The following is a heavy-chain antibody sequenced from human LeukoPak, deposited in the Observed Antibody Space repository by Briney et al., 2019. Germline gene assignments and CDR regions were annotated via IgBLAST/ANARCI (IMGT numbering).Heavy chain of an antibody. CDR1: TFTFSNYV. CDR3: ARDSNGDYGY. D-gene: IGHD4-17*01. V-gene: IGHV3-23*01. CDR2: IIPGGGTT. J-gene: IGHJ4*02. Sequence: GGSLRLSCTSSTFTFSNYVMRWVRQAPGKGLEWVSAIIPGGGTTYYADSVKGRFTISRDNAKNSLYLQMNSLRAEDTAVYYCARDSNGDYGYWGQGTLVTVSS.